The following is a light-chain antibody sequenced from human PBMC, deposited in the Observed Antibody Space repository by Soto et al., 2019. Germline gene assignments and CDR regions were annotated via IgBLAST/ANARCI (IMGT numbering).Light chain of an antibody. CDR2: GDN. V-gene: IGLV1-40*01. J-gene: IGLJ1*01. CDR3: QSYDISLHNYV. CDR1: TSNIGAPYD. Sequence: QSLLTHHPSLSGAPGQRVSISCTGSTSNIGAPYDVHWYQHLPGTAPKLLIYGDNNRPSGVPDRFSGSKSGTSASLAITRLQAEDEADYYCQSYDISLHNYVFGTGTKV.